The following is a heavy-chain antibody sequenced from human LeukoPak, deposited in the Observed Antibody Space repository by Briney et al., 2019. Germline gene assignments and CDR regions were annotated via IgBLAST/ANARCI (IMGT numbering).Heavy chain of an antibody. CDR1: GDSVSTTSFY. D-gene: IGHD3-3*01. CDR3: ARTLEWSLYYYYYMDV. V-gene: IGHV4-39*07. Sequence: PSETLSLTCTVSGDSVSTTSFYWGWIRQPPGKGLEWIGSIYYSGSTYYNPSLKSRVTISVDTSKNQFSLKLSSVTAADTAVYYCARTLEWSLYYYYYMDVWGKGTTVTVSS. J-gene: IGHJ6*03. CDR2: IYYSGST.